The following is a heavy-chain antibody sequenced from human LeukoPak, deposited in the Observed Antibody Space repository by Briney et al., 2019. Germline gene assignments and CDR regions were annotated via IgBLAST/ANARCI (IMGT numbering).Heavy chain of an antibody. CDR2: IYHSGST. CDR1: GGSISSYY. J-gene: IGHJ3*01. V-gene: IGHV4-59*12. D-gene: IGHD3-3*01. CDR3: AREKTSFGVVITSY. Sequence: PSETLSLTCTVSGGSISSYYWTWIRQPPGKGLEWIGYIYHSGSTYYNPSLKSRVTISVDRSKNQFSLKLSSVTAADTAVYYCAREKTSFGVVITSYWGQGTMVTVSS.